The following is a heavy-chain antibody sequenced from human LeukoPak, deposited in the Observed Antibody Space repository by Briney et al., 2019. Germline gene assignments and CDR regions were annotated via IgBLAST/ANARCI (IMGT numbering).Heavy chain of an antibody. CDR1: GFSFSSYA. J-gene: IGHJ6*03. CDR3: ARWSSIAARLSFYYYYMDV. Sequence: GGTLRLSCAASGFSFSSYAMNWVRQAPGKGLEWVSRINSDGSSTSYADSVKGRSTISRDNAKNTLYLQMNSLRAEDTAVYYCARWSSIAARLSFYYYYMDVWGKGTTVTVSS. D-gene: IGHD6-6*01. CDR2: INSDGSST. V-gene: IGHV3-74*01.